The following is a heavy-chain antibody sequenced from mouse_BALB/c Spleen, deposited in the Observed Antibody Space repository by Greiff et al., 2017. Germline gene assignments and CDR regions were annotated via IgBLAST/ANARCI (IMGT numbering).Heavy chain of an antibody. J-gene: IGHJ3*01. V-gene: IGHV14-1*02. D-gene: IGHD2-10*01. CDR3: APAYYGNYAY. Sequence: EVKLMESGAELVRPGALVKLSCKASGFNIKDYYMHWVKQRPEQGLEWIGWIDPENGNTIYDPKFQGKASITADTSSNTAYLQLSSLTSEDTAVYYCAPAYYGNYAYWGQGTLVTVSA. CDR2: IDPENGNT. CDR1: GFNIKDYY.